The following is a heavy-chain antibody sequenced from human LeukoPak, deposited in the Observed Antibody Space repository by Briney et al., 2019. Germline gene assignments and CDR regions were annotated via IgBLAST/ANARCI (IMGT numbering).Heavy chain of an antibody. D-gene: IGHD2-2*01. CDR1: GGSFSGYY. CDR3: ARARGEYCSSTSCYKFDP. CDR2: INHSGST. J-gene: IGHJ5*02. V-gene: IGHV4-34*01. Sequence: PSETLSLTCAVYGGSFSGYYWSWIRQPPGKGLEWIGEINHSGSTNYNPSLKSRVTISVDTSKNQLSLKLSSVTAADTAVYYCARARGEYCSSTSCYKFDPWGQGTLVTVSS.